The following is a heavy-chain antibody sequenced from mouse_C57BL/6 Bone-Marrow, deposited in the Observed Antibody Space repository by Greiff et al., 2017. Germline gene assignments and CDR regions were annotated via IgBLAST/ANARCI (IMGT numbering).Heavy chain of an antibody. Sequence: QVQLQQPGAELVKPGASVKLSCKASGYTFTSYWMQWVKQRPGQGLEWIGEIDPSDSYTHYNQKFKGKATLTVDTSSSTAYMQLSSLTSEDSAVYYCARGGYYYFDYWGQGTTLAVSS. D-gene: IGHD2-3*01. CDR1: GYTFTSYW. V-gene: IGHV1-50*01. J-gene: IGHJ2*01. CDR2: IDPSDSYT. CDR3: ARGGYYYFDY.